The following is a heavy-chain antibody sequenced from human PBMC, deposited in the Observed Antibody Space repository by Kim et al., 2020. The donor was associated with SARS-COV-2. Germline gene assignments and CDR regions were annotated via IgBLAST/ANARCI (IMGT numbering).Heavy chain of an antibody. Sequence: ASVKVSCKTSGYTFTGYYMHWVRQAPGQGLEWMGWTNPNSGATKYAQKFQGRVTMTRDTSITTVYMEVSSLRSGYTAGYYCARRRGGVTGSSGFNYWGQG. CDR1: GYTFTGYY. J-gene: IGHJ4*02. CDR3: ARRRGGVTGSSGFNY. V-gene: IGHV1-2*02. CDR2: TNPNSGAT. D-gene: IGHD3-16*01.